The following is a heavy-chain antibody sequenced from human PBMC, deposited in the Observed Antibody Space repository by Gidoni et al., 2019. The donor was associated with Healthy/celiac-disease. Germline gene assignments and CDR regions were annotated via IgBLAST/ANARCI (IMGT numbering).Heavy chain of an antibody. CDR3: ARDRVVGVRRDAFDI. Sequence: QVQLVESGGGVVQPGRSLRLSCAASGFTFSSYGMHWVRQAPGKGLEWVAVIWYDGSNKYYADSVKGRFTISRDNSKNTLYLQMNSLRAEDTAVYYCARDRVVGVRRDAFDIWGQGTMVTVSS. V-gene: IGHV3-33*01. CDR2: IWYDGSNK. D-gene: IGHD1-26*01. J-gene: IGHJ3*02. CDR1: GFTFSSYG.